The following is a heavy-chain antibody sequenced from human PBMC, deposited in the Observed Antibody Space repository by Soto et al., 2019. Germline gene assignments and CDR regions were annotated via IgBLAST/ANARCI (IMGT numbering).Heavy chain of an antibody. CDR3: AKPSTRYCGGDCSWDY. CDR2: ISESGAST. CDR1: GFTFSSYA. V-gene: IGHV3-23*01. D-gene: IGHD2-21*02. J-gene: IGHJ4*02. Sequence: GGSLRLSCAASGFTFSSYAMSWVRQGPGKGLEWVSAISESGASTYYADSVKGRFTISRDNSKNTLYLQMNSLRVGDTAVYYCAKPSTRYCGGDCSWDYWGQGTLVTVSS.